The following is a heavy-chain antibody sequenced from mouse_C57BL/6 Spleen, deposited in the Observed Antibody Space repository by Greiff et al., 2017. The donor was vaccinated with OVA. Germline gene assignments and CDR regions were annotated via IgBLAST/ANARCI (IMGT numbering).Heavy chain of an antibody. CDR1: GYTFTNYW. CDR2: IYPGGGYT. J-gene: IGHJ1*03. V-gene: IGHV1-63*01. D-gene: IGHD2-2*01. Sequence: VQLQQSGAELVRPGTSVKMSCKASGYTFTNYWIGWAKQRPGHGLEWIGDIYPGGGYTNYNEQFKGKATLTADKASSTAYMQFSSLTSEDSAIYYCARGGLRYFDVWGTGTTVTVSS. CDR3: ARGGLRYFDV.